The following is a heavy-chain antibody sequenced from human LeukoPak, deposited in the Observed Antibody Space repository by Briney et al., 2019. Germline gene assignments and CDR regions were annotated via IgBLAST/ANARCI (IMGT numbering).Heavy chain of an antibody. D-gene: IGHD6-13*01. Sequence: GGSLRLSCAASGVTVSDNYMSWVRQAPGKGLEWVAVISYDGSYKYYADSVQGRFTISRDNSKNTLYLQMNSLSTEDTAVYYCARVSGAEAATGGYFDRWGQGTLVTVSS. CDR2: ISYDGSYK. J-gene: IGHJ4*02. CDR3: ARVSGAEAATGGYFDR. CDR1: GVTVSDNY. V-gene: IGHV3-30*03.